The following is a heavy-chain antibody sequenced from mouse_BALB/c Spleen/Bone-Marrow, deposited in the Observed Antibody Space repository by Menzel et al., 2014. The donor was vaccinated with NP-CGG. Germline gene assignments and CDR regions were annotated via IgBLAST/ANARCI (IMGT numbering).Heavy chain of an antibody. J-gene: IGHJ3*01. CDR3: ARDVGYGNYFVY. V-gene: IGHV7-1*02. CDR2: SRNKAKYYTT. D-gene: IGHD2-10*02. Sequence: VQLKESGGGLVQPGDSLILSCAPSGFTFSDFYMEWVRQPPGKRLEWIAASRNKAKYYTTEYSASVKGRFIVSRDTSQSVLYLQMNALRAEDTAIYYCARDVGYGNYFVYWGQGTLVTVSA. CDR1: GFTFSDFY.